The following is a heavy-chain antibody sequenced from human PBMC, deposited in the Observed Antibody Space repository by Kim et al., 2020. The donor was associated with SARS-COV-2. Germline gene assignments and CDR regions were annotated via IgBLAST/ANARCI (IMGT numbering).Heavy chain of an antibody. D-gene: IGHD1-26*01. CDR2: IGTAGDT. J-gene: IGHJ6*02. Sequence: GGSLRLSCAASGFTFSSYDMHWVRQATGKGLEWVSAIGTAGDTYYPGSVKGRFTISRENAKNSLYLQMNSLRAGDTAVYYCARAMEWELLGYGMDVWGQGTTVTVSS. CDR3: ARAMEWELLGYGMDV. V-gene: IGHV3-13*01. CDR1: GFTFSSYD.